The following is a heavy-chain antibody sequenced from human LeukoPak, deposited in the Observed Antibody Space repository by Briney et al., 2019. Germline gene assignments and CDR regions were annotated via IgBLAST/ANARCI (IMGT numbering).Heavy chain of an antibody. Sequence: ASVKVSCKASGYTFTGYYMHWVRQAPGQGLEWMGWINPNSGSTNYAQKFQGRVTMTRDTSISTAYMELSRLRSDDTAVYYCARDFRPEDWGVDYWGQGTLVTVSS. CDR1: GYTFTGYY. J-gene: IGHJ4*02. CDR2: INPNSGST. CDR3: ARDFRPEDWGVDY. V-gene: IGHV1-2*02. D-gene: IGHD7-27*01.